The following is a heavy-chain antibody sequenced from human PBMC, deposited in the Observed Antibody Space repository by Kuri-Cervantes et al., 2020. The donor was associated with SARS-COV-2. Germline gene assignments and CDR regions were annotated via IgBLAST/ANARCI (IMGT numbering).Heavy chain of an antibody. Sequence: SGPTLVKPTQTLTLTCTFSGFPLTTSGMCVAWIRQPPGKALEWLARIDWDDDKYYKTSLNTRLSISKETSKDQVVLTMTNMDPVDTGTYYCARIQATTVIADYWGQGSLVTVSS. J-gene: IGHJ4*02. CDR3: ARIQATTVIADY. V-gene: IGHV2-70*11. CDR1: GFPLTTSGMC. D-gene: IGHD4-11*01. CDR2: IDWDDDK.